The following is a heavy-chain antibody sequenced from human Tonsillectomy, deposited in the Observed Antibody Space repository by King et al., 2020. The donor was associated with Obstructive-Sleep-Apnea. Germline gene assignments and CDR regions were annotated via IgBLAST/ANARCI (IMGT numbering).Heavy chain of an antibody. CDR1: GFTFRGYG. Sequence: VQLVESGGGVVQPGRSLRLSCVASGFTFRGYGMHWVRQAPGKGLEWVGVLSYDGTNKYYADSVKGRFTISRDNSKNTLYLQMSSLRPEDTAVYYCAKDRELRSFDFCPSDYWGQGTLVTVSS. CDR2: LSYDGTNK. D-gene: IGHD3-9*01. CDR3: AKDRELRSFDFCPSDY. V-gene: IGHV3-30*18. J-gene: IGHJ4*02.